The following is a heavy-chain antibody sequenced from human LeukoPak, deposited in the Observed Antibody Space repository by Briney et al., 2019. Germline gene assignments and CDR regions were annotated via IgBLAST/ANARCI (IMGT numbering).Heavy chain of an antibody. CDR1: GFTFSSYA. J-gene: IGHJ4*02. CDR3: ARDPGPFNDIPEGYFDY. V-gene: IGHV3-21*01. D-gene: IGHD3-9*01. CDR2: ISGSSIYI. Sequence: GGSLRLSCAASGFTFSSYAMSWVRQAPGKGLEWVSSISGSSIYIYYADSVKGRFTISRDNAKSSLYLQMNSLRAEDTAVYYCARDPGPFNDIPEGYFDYWGQGTLVIVSS.